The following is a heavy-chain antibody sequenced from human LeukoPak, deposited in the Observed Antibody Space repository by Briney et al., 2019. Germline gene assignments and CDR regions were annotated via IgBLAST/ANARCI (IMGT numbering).Heavy chain of an antibody. J-gene: IGHJ6*03. V-gene: IGHV3-30*02. CDR3: AKVYCGSTTCYGPYYYYMDV. CDR2: IRDDGSTR. CDR1: GFTFSSYS. Sequence: GGSLRLSCAASGFTFSSYSMNWVRQAPGKGLEWVAFIRDDGSTRYYADSVKGQFTISRDNSKNTLYLQMNSLRAEDTAVYYCAKVYCGSTTCYGPYYYYMDVWGKGTTVTVSS. D-gene: IGHD2-2*01.